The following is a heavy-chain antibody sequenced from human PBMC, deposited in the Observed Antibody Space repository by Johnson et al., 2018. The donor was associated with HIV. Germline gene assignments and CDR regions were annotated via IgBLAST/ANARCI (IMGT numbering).Heavy chain of an antibody. D-gene: IGHD4-23*01. J-gene: IGHJ3*02. Sequence: EVQLVESGGGLVQPGRSLRLSCAASGFTFDDYAMHWVRQAPGKGLEWVSGISWNSGSIGYADSVKGRFTISRDNAKNSLYLQMNSRSAEDTALYYCARKTPAHAFDIWGQGTMVTVSS. CDR2: ISWNSGSI. CDR1: GFTFDDYA. V-gene: IGHV3-9*01. CDR3: ARKTPAHAFDI.